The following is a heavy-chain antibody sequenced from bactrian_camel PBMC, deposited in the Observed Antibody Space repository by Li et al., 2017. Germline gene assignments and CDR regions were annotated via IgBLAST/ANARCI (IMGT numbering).Heavy chain of an antibody. J-gene: IGHJ4*01. CDR3: ARRTYGVPEN. D-gene: IGHD5*01. CDR1: ECAYSRTH. V-gene: IGHV3-3*01. CDR2: ISARGGAT. Sequence: QLVESGGGSVSAGGSLRLACTATECAYSRTHLGWFRQGPGKEREGVAAISARGGATYYADSVKGRFTISRDNAKNTVDLTLDNLRSEDTALYYCARRTYGVPENWGQGTQVTVS.